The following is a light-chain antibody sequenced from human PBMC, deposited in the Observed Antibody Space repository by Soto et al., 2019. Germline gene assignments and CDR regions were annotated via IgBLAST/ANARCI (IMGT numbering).Light chain of an antibody. V-gene: IGLV2-14*01. CDR1: SSDVGGYNY. CDR2: DVS. J-gene: IGLJ1*01. CDR3: SSYTSGSTNV. Sequence: QSVLTQPASVSGSPGQSITISCTGTSSDVGGYNYVSWYQQHPGKAPKLMIYDVSTRPSGVSNRFSGSKSGNTASLTISGLQAEDEADYYCSSYTSGSTNVFGTGTKVTVL.